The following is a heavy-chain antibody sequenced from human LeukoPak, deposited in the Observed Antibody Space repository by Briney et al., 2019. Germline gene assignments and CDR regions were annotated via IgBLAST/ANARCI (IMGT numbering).Heavy chain of an antibody. CDR2: INPNSGGT. CDR1: GYTFTGYY. Sequence: GASVKVSCKASGYTFTGYYMHWVRQAPGQGLEWMGWINPNSGGTNYAQKFQGRVTMTRDTSISTAYMELSRLRSDDTAVYYCARGSHDYGDPWYYFDYWGQGTLVTVSS. D-gene: IGHD4-17*01. V-gene: IGHV1-2*02. CDR3: ARGSHDYGDPWYYFDY. J-gene: IGHJ4*02.